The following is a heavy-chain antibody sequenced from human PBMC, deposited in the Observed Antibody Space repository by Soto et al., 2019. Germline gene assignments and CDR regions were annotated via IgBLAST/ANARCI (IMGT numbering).Heavy chain of an antibody. V-gene: IGHV1-18*01. D-gene: IGHD2-21*02. CDR3: ARGDLLYGLDV. Sequence: QVQLVQSGAEVKKPGASVRVSCKASGYIFTNYGFNWVRQAPGQGLEWMGWISAYNANANSAQKFQGRVTMTTDTSTVTAHMELRSLRIDDTAVYYCARGDLLYGLDVWGQGTTVTVSS. J-gene: IGHJ6*02. CDR2: ISAYNANA. CDR1: GYIFTNYG.